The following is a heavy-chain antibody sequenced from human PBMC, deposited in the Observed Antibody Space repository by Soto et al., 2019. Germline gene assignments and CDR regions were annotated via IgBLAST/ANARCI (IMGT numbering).Heavy chain of an antibody. CDR3: AKDRGDVLMVD. CDR1: GFTFSSYG. V-gene: IGHV3-30*18. D-gene: IGHD2-8*01. CDR2: ISYDGSNK. J-gene: IGHJ4*02. Sequence: GGSLRLSCAASGFTFSSYGMHWVRQAPGKGLEWVAVISYDGSNKYYADSVKGRFTISRDNSKNTLYLQMNSLRAEDTAVYYCAKDRGDVLMVDWGQGTLVTVSS.